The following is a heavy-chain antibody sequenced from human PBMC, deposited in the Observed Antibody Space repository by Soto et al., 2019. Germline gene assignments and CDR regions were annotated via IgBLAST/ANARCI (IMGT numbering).Heavy chain of an antibody. Sequence: QVTLKESGPVLVKPTETLTLTCTVSGFSLSNARMGVTWIRQPPGKALEWLAHIFSNDEKSYSTSLKSRLTIPKEPSQSQVVLTMTNMDPGDTAPYYCARHGRGVGARPLDYWGQGTLVTVSS. V-gene: IGHV2-26*01. D-gene: IGHD1-26*01. CDR3: ARHGRGVGARPLDY. J-gene: IGHJ4*02. CDR1: GFSLSNARMG. CDR2: IFSNDEK.